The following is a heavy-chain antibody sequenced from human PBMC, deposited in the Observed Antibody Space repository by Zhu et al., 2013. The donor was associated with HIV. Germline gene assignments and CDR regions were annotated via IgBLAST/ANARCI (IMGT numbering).Heavy chain of an antibody. CDR3: ARGGYTAVSRYYYYGMDV. CDR1: GYTFTGYY. Sequence: VQLVQSGAEVKKPGASVKVSCKASGYTFTGYYMHWVRQAPGQGLEWMGWINPNSGGTNYAQKFQGWVTMTRDTSISTAYMELSRLRSDDTAVYYCARGGYTAVSRYYYYGMDVWGQGTTVTVSS. D-gene: IGHD5-18*01. CDR2: INPNSGGT. V-gene: IGHV1-2*04. J-gene: IGHJ6*02.